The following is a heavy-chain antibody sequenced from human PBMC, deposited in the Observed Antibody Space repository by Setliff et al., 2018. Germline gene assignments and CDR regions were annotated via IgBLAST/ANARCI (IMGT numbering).Heavy chain of an antibody. J-gene: IGHJ3*02. CDR2: IIPILGTV. CDR1: GGTFSSYA. D-gene: IGHD2-15*01. CDR3: ARNTLGPDIVVVVAATPNAFDI. Sequence: SVKVSCKASGGTFSSYAITWVRRAPGQGLEWMGGIIPILGTVNYAQKFQGRVTITADEPTSTAYMELSSLRSEDTAVYYCARNTLGPDIVVVVAATPNAFDIWGQGTMVTVSS. V-gene: IGHV1-69*13.